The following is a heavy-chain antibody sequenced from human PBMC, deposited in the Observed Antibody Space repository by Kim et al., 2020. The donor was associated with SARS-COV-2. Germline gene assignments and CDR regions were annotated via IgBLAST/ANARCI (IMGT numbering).Heavy chain of an antibody. Sequence: GGSLRLSCAASGFTVSAYWMAWVRQFPGKGLEGVANIKPDGSLKFYVDSVEGRFTVSRDNAKNSVYLQMNSLRPEDTAVYYCARDDGFRSIDFWGQGILVTVSS. J-gene: IGHJ4*02. CDR3: ARDDGFRSIDF. CDR2: IKPDGSLK. V-gene: IGHV3-7*01. CDR1: GFTVSAYW. D-gene: IGHD6-25*01.